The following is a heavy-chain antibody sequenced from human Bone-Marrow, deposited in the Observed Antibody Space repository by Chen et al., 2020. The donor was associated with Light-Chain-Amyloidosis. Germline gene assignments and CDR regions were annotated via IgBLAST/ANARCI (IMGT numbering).Heavy chain of an antibody. V-gene: IGHV5-51*01. CDR2: IYPDDSDA. J-gene: IGHJ4*02. CDR1: GYTFPNSW. CDR3: ARRRDGYNFDY. D-gene: IGHD5-12*01. Sequence: EVQLEQSGPEVKKPGESLNSPCKGSGYTFPNSWIGWGRPMPGKGLEWMGVIYPDDSDARYSPSFEGQVTISADKSITTAYLQWRSLKASDTAMYYCARRRDGYNFDYWGQGTLVTVSS.